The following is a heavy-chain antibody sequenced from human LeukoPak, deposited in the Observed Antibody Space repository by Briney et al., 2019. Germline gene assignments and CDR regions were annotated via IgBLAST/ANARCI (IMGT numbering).Heavy chain of an antibody. V-gene: IGHV3-23*01. J-gene: IGHJ6*02. CDR1: GFTFSIYA. Sequence: GGSLRLSCAASGFTFSIYAMSWVRQAPGKGLERVSVISGSGGSTYYADSVKGRFTISRDNSKNTLFLQMNSLRAEDTAVYYCARVYCSSTSCLDGGYYYGMDVWGQGTTVTVSS. D-gene: IGHD2-2*01. CDR2: ISGSGGST. CDR3: ARVYCSSTSCLDGGYYYGMDV.